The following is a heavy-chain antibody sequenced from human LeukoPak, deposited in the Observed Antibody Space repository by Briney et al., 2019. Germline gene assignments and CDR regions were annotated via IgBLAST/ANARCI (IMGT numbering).Heavy chain of an antibody. V-gene: IGHV1-69*05. CDR2: IIPIFGTA. CDR1: GGTFSSYA. CDR3: VKDIYTYYSGSGSYYKGAFDI. J-gene: IGHJ3*02. Sequence: SVKVSCKASGGTFSSYAISWVRQAPGQGLEWMGGIIPIFGTANYAQKFQGRVTITTDESTSTAYMELSSLRAEDTALYYCVKDIYTYYSGSGSYYKGAFDIWGQGTMVTVSS. D-gene: IGHD3-10*01.